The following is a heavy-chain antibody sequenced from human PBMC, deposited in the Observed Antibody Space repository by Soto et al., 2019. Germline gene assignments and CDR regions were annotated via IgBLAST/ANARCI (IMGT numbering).Heavy chain of an antibody. CDR3: ARVVGSYSSSWYRDYYYYGMDV. CDR2: IIPIFGTA. J-gene: IGHJ6*02. V-gene: IGHV1-69*01. D-gene: IGHD6-13*01. CDR1: GGTFSSYA. Sequence: QVQLVQSGAEVKKPGSSVKVSCKASGGTFSSYAISWVRQAPGQGLEWMGGIIPIFGTANYAQKFQGRVTITADESTSPAYMELSSLRSEDTAVYYCARVVGSYSSSWYRDYYYYGMDVWGQGTTVTVSS.